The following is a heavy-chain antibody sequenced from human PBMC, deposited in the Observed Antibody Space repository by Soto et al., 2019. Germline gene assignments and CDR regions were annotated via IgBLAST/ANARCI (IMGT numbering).Heavy chain of an antibody. V-gene: IGHV5-51*01. CDR2: IYPGDSDT. J-gene: IGHJ6*03. D-gene: IGHD3-10*01. CDR1: GYSFTSYW. CDR3: ARRAGMVRGVITSYYYYYYMDV. Sequence: GESLKISCKGSGYSFTSYWIGWVRQMPGKGLEWMGIIYPGDSDTRYSPSFQGQVTISADKSISTAYLQWSSLKASDTAMYYCARRAGMVRGVITSYYYYYYMDVWGKGTTVKVSS.